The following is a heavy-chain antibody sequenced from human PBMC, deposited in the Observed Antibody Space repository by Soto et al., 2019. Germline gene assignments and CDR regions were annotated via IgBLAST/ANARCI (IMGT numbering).Heavy chain of an antibody. Sequence: QVHLVQSGVEVKTPGAAVKVSCQASGYTFFTYDISWVRQAPGQGLEWMGWISTYSVDTKYAQKFQGRVTMTTDTSTTTDYLELRSLRSDDTAVYYCARHHGPTTSENGFGPWGQGTLVTVSS. D-gene: IGHD5-12*01. CDR3: ARHHGPTTSENGFGP. CDR1: GYTFFTYD. V-gene: IGHV1-18*01. CDR2: ISTYSVDT. J-gene: IGHJ5*02.